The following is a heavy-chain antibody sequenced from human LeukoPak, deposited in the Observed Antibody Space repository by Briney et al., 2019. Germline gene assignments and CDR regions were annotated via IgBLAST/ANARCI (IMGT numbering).Heavy chain of an antibody. CDR3: ARDGCSSTSCPLGFDP. CDR1: GFTFRSLS. D-gene: IGHD2-2*01. J-gene: IGHJ5*02. V-gene: IGHV3-30-3*01. Sequence: GGSLGLPCGASGFTFRSLSMLWVRQAPRKGLEGGAVISYDGSNKYYADSVKGRFTISRDNSKNTLYLQMNSLRAEDTAVYYCARDGCSSTSCPLGFDPWGQGTLVTVSS. CDR2: ISYDGSNK.